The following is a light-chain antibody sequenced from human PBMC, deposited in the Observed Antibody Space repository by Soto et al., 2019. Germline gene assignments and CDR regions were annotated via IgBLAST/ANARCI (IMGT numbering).Light chain of an antibody. V-gene: IGLV1-47*01. CDR2: RNN. CDR1: SSNIGSNY. J-gene: IGLJ1*01. Sequence: QLVLTQPPSASGTPGQRVTISCSGSSSNIGSNYVYWYQQLPGTAPKLLIYRNNQRPSGVPDRFSGSKSGTSASLAIGGLRSEDEADYYCAAWDDSLSGQVFGTGTKLTVL. CDR3: AAWDDSLSGQV.